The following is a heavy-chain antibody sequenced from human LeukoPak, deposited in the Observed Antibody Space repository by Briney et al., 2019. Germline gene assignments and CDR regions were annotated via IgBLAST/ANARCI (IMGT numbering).Heavy chain of an antibody. CDR1: GFTFSSYE. Sequence: GGSLRLSCAASGFTFSSYEMNWVRQAPGKGLEWVSYISSSGSTIYYADSVKGRFTISRDNAKNSLYLQMNSLRAEDTAVYYCARGDYGDPNWFDPWGQGTLVTVFS. J-gene: IGHJ5*02. CDR2: ISSSGSTI. V-gene: IGHV3-48*03. D-gene: IGHD4-17*01. CDR3: ARGDYGDPNWFDP.